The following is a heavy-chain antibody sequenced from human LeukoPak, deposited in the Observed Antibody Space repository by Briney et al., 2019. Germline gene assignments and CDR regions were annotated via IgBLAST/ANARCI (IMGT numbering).Heavy chain of an antibody. D-gene: IGHD3-22*01. Sequence: PSETLSLTCTVSGGSISSGGYYWSWIRQHPGKGLEWIGYIYYSGSTYCNPSLKSRVTISVDTSKNQFSLKLSSVTAADTAVYYCARDNPYYDSSGYAPRDAFDIWGQGTMVTVSS. CDR3: ARDNPYYDSSGYAPRDAFDI. J-gene: IGHJ3*02. V-gene: IGHV4-31*03. CDR2: IYYSGST. CDR1: GGSISSGGYY.